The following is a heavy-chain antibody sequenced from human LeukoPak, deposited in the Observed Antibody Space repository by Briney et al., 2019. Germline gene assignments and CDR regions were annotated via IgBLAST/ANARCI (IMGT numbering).Heavy chain of an antibody. CDR2: IWYDGSNK. V-gene: IGHV3-33*01. J-gene: IGHJ4*02. Sequence: GRSLRLSCAASGFTFSSYGMHWVRQAPGKGLEWVAVIWYDGSNKYYADSVKGRFTISRDNSKNPLYLQMNSLRAEDTAVYYCASMGYLGGGLDSYGYRHDYWGQGTLVTVSS. D-gene: IGHD5-18*01. CDR1: GFTFSSYG. CDR3: ASMGYLGGGLDSYGYRHDY.